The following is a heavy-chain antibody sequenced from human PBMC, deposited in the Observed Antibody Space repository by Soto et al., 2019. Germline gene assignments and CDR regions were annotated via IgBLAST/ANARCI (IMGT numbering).Heavy chain of an antibody. V-gene: IGHV3-53*01. Sequence: ESGGGLIQPGGSLRLSCAASGFTVSSNYMSWVRQAPGKGLEWVSVIYSGGSTYYADSVKGRFTISRDNSKNTLYLQMNSLRAEDTAVYYCARDRGYYYDSSGYYENYYYYYGMDVWGQGTTVTVSS. J-gene: IGHJ6*02. CDR1: GFTVSSNY. CDR2: IYSGGST. D-gene: IGHD3-22*01. CDR3: ARDRGYYYDSSGYYENYYYYYGMDV.